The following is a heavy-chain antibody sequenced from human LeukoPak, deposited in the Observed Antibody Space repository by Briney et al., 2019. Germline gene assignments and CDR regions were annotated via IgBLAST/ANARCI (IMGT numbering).Heavy chain of an antibody. V-gene: IGHV4-4*09. CDR1: GGSFSSYY. CDR3: ARASGYNWNHGSDY. CDR2: IYPSGNT. Sequence: SETLSLTCTVSGGSFSSYYWSWIRQPPGKGLEWIGYIYPSGNTNYNPSLKSRVFISLDPSKNQFSLMLSSVTAADTAVYYCARASGYNWNHGSDYWGQGSLVTVSS. D-gene: IGHD1-14*01. J-gene: IGHJ4*02.